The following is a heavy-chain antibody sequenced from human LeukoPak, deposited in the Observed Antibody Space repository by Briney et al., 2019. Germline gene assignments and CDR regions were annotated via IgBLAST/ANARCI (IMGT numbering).Heavy chain of an antibody. CDR1: GYTFTGYY. J-gene: IGHJ6*03. D-gene: IGHD5-18*01. Sequence: GASVKVSCKASGYTFTGYYMHWVRQAPGQGLEWMGGIIPIFGTANYAQKFQGRVTITADESTSTAYMELSSLRSEDTAVYYCARAEGRGYSFNYGGYYYYYMDVWGKGTTVTISS. CDR3: ARAEGRGYSFNYGGYYYYYMDV. CDR2: IIPIFGTA. V-gene: IGHV1-69*13.